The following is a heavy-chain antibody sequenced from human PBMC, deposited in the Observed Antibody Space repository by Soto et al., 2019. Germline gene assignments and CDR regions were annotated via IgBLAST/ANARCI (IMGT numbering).Heavy chain of an antibody. V-gene: IGHV3-66*01. CDR1: GFTVSGNY. Sequence: EVQLVESGGGLVQAGGSLRLSCAASGFTVSGNYMAWVRQAPGKGLEWVSIIYSTNNTYYADFVKGRFTMSRDNSKNTMWLQMNSLRAEDTAVYYCARASIVCTMGGWFDPWGQGARVIVSS. J-gene: IGHJ5*02. CDR2: IYSTNNT. D-gene: IGHD5-12*01. CDR3: ARASIVCTMGGWFDP.